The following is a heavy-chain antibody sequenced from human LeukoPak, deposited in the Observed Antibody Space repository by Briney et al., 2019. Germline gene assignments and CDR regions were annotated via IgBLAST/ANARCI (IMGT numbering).Heavy chain of an antibody. V-gene: IGHV1-18*01. CDR3: ARHYYYDSSGYYAFDI. CDR2: ISAYNGNT. Sequence: GASVKVSCKASGYTFTSYGISWVRQAPGQGLEWMGWISAYNGNTNYAQKLQGRVTMTTDTSTSTAYMELRSLRSDDTAVYYCARHYYYDSSGYYAFDIWGQGTMVTVSS. D-gene: IGHD3-22*01. J-gene: IGHJ3*02. CDR1: GYTFTSYG.